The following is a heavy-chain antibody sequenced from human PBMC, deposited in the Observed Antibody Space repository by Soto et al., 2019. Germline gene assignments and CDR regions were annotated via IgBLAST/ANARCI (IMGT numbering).Heavy chain of an antibody. CDR2: ISPSGGST. CDR3: ARDGSSDWLTWFDP. J-gene: IGHJ5*02. CDR1: GYTFTDYY. D-gene: IGHD6-19*01. Sequence: QVQLVQSGAEVKKPGASVKVSCTASGYTFTDYYMHWVRQAPGQGLEWMGIISPSGGSTYGQKIQGRVTVTRDTSTSTVYMELSSLRSEDTAVYYCARDGSSDWLTWFDPWGQGTLVTVSS. V-gene: IGHV1-46*01.